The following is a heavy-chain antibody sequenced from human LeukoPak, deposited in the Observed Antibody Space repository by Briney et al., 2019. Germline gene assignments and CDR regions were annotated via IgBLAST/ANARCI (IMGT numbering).Heavy chain of an antibody. Sequence: GASVTVSCKASGYTFTSYDINWVRQATGQGLEWMGWMNPNSGNTGYAQKFQGRVTMTRNTSISTAYMELSSLRSEDTAVYYCATELSCGSGSCSNWFDPWGQGTLVTVSS. CDR1: GYTFTSYD. J-gene: IGHJ5*02. V-gene: IGHV1-8*01. CDR3: ATELSCGSGSCSNWFDP. CDR2: MNPNSGNT. D-gene: IGHD2-15*01.